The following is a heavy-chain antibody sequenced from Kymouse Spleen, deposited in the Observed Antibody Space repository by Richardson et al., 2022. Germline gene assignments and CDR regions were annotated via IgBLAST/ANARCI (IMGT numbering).Heavy chain of an antibody. J-gene: IGHJ5*02. D-gene: IGHD3-3*01. CDR3: AKAFWSGYYEGWFDP. CDR1: GFTFSSYG. V-gene: IGHV3-30*18. CDR2: ISYDGSNK. Sequence: QVQLVESGGGVVQPGRSLRLSCAASGFTFSSYGMHWVRQAPGKGLEWVAVISYDGSNKYYADSVKGRFTISRDNSKNTLYLQMNSLRAEDTAVYYCAKAFWSGYYEGWFDPWGQGTLVTVSS.